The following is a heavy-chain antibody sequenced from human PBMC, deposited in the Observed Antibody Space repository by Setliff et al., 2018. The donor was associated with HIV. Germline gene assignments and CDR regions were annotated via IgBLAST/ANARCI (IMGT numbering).Heavy chain of an antibody. CDR3: ARLSDTAMASFDS. J-gene: IGHJ4*02. V-gene: IGHV4-59*08. D-gene: IGHD5-18*01. Sequence: NPSETLSLTCSVSGGSLSGYHWSWIRQPPGKGLEWIGYFYKSRSTNSGPSFKSRVSMSGDTSKNQLSLKVTSVTAADTAVYYCARLSDTAMASFDSWGQGTLVTVSS. CDR2: FYKSRST. CDR1: GGSLSGYH.